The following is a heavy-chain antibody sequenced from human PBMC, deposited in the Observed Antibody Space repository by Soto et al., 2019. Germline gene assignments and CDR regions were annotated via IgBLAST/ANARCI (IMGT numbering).Heavy chain of an antibody. J-gene: IGHJ4*02. Sequence: SETLSLTCAVYGGSFSGYYWNWIRQPPGKGLEWIGDINHSGSTNYNPSLKSRFTISLDTSKNQFSLRLSSVTAADTAVYYCATAYYNFWSGFSQKYYFDFWGQGTLVTVSS. CDR2: INHSGST. V-gene: IGHV4-34*01. CDR3: ATAYYNFWSGFSQKYYFDF. CDR1: GGSFSGYY. D-gene: IGHD3-3*01.